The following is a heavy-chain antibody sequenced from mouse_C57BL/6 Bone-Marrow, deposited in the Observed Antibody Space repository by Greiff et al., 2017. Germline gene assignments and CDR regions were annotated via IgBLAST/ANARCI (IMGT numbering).Heavy chain of an antibody. D-gene: IGHD2-1*01. CDR1: GYTFTSYW. J-gene: IGHJ3*01. Sequence: EVKLQESGTVLARPGASVKMSCKTSGYTFTSYWMHWVKQRPGQGLEWIGAIYPGNSDTSYNQKFKGKAKLTAVTSASTAYMELSGLTTEDSAVYYGTGGRSYYGNRAWFADWGQGTLVTVSA. CDR2: IYPGNSDT. CDR3: TGGRSYYGNRAWFAD. V-gene: IGHV1-5*01.